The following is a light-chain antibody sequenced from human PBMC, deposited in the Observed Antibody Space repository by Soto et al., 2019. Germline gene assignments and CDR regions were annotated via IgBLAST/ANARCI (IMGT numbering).Light chain of an antibody. Sequence: DIVLTQSPATVALSPGERATLSCRASESVSSFLAWYQQKPGQAPRLLIYDASNRAAGIPDRFSGSGSGTDFTLTIGSLEPEDFAVYYCQQRSDWPPLTVGGGTKVDIK. V-gene: IGKV3-11*01. J-gene: IGKJ4*01. CDR2: DAS. CDR1: ESVSSF. CDR3: QQRSDWPPLT.